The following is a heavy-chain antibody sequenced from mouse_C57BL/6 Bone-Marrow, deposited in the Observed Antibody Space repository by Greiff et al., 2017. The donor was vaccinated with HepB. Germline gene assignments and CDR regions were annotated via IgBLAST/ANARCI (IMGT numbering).Heavy chain of an antibody. CDR1: GFNIKDDY. CDR3: TTTVVAPTFYFDY. D-gene: IGHD1-1*01. Sequence: VQLQQSGAELVRPGASVKLSCTASGFNIKDDYMHWVKQRPEQGLEWIGWIDPENGDTEYASKFQGKATITADTSSNRAYLQLSSLTSEDTAVYYCTTTVVAPTFYFDYWGQGTTLTVSS. J-gene: IGHJ2*01. CDR2: IDPENGDT. V-gene: IGHV14-4*01.